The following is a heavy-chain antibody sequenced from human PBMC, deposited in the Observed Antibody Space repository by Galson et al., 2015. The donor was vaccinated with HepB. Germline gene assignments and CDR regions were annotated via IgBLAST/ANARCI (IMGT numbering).Heavy chain of an antibody. CDR3: ASRYDFWSGYPFDY. CDR2: ISSNSRTI. J-gene: IGHJ4*02. Sequence: LRLSCAASGFTFSRNSMNWVRQAPGKGLEWVSYISSNSRTIYYADSVKGRFTISRDNAKNSLYLQMNSLRDEDTAVYYCASRYDFWSGYPFDYWGQGTLVTVSS. V-gene: IGHV3-48*02. D-gene: IGHD3-3*01. CDR1: GFTFSRNS.